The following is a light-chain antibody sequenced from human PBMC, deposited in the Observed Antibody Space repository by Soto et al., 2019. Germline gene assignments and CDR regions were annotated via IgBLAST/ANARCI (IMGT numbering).Light chain of an antibody. CDR1: QSVSSY. V-gene: IGKV3-11*01. J-gene: IGKJ5*01. CDR3: QQYGSC. Sequence: IVLTQSPATLSLSPWERATLSCRASQSVSSYLAWYQQKPGQAPRLLIYDASNRATGIPARFSGSGSGTDFTLTISSLEPEDFAVYYCQQYGSCFGQGTRLEIK. CDR2: DAS.